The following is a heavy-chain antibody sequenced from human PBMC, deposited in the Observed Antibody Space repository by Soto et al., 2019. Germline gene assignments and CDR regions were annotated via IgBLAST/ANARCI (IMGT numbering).Heavy chain of an antibody. CDR3: AKDDVSRDGVWLAHD. CDR1: GFSFSDYA. Sequence: GGSLRLSCAASGFSFSDYAMIWVRQAPGKGLEWVSGLYGSGGGIHYADSVKGRFTISRDNYANSVYLQMNSLRVEDTAVYYCAKDDVSRDGVWLAHDWGQGTVVTVSS. CDR2: LYGSGGGI. V-gene: IGHV3-23*01. D-gene: IGHD5-12*01. J-gene: IGHJ1*01.